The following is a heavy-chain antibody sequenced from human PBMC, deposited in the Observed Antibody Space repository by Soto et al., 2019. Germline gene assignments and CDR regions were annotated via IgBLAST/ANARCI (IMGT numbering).Heavy chain of an antibody. CDR3: ARLHAGMGSSGPPAVFVDY. CDR2: ISGSGGST. Sequence: PGGSLRLSCAASGFTFSSYAMSWVRQAPGKGLEWVSAISGSGGSTYYADSVKGRFTISRDNSKNTLYLQMNSLRAEDTAVYYCARLHAGMGSSGPPAVFVDYWGQGTLVTVSS. V-gene: IGHV3-23*01. CDR1: GFTFSSYA. D-gene: IGHD6-13*01. J-gene: IGHJ4*02.